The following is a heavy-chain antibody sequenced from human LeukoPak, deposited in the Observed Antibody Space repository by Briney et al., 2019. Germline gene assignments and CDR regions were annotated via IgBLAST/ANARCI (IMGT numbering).Heavy chain of an antibody. D-gene: IGHD3-22*01. CDR2: ISYDGSNK. CDR3: ARGQTQQYYYDSSGYSRLGY. CDR1: GFTFSSYA. J-gene: IGHJ4*02. V-gene: IGHV3-30-3*01. Sequence: PGGSLRLSCAASGFTFSSYAMHWVRQAPGKGLEWVAVISYDGSNKYYADSVKGRFTISRDNSKNTLYLQMNSLRAEDTAVYYCARGQTQQYYYDSSGYSRLGYWGQGTLVTVSS.